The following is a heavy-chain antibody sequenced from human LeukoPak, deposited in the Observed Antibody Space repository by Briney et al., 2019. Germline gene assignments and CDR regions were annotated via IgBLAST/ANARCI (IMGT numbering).Heavy chain of an antibody. D-gene: IGHD6-19*01. Sequence: SETLSLTCTVSGGSISSYYWSWIRRPPGKGLEWIGYIYYSGSTNYNPSLKSRVTISVDTSKNQFSLKLSSVTAADTAVYYCARGWYSSAHYYFDYWGQGTLVTVSS. J-gene: IGHJ4*02. V-gene: IGHV4-59*01. CDR1: GGSISSYY. CDR2: IYYSGST. CDR3: ARGWYSSAHYYFDY.